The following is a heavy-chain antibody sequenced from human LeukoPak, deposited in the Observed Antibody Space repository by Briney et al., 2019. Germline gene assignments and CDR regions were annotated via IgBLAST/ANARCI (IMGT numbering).Heavy chain of an antibody. V-gene: IGHV4-31*03. CDR2: IYYSGST. CDR3: ARDRYYDSGGGIDY. D-gene: IGHD3-22*01. J-gene: IGHJ4*02. CDR1: GGSISSGGYY. Sequence: SETLSLTCTVSGGSISSGGYYWSWIRQHPGKGPEWIGYIYYSGSTYYNPSLKSRVTISVDTSKNQFSLKLSSVTAADTAVYYCARDRYYDSGGGIDYWGQGTLVTVSS.